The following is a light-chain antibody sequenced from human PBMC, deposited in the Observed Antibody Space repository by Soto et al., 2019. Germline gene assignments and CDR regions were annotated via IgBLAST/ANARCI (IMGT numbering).Light chain of an antibody. CDR2: DAS. Sequence: EIVLTQSPATLSLSPGERATLSCRASLSVSTYIAWYQQKPAQAPRLLIYDASNRATGIPARFSGSGAGTDFTLTISSLAPEDFAVYYCQPRYNWPLTFGGGTRVEIK. CDR1: LSVSTY. CDR3: QPRYNWPLT. J-gene: IGKJ4*01. V-gene: IGKV3-11*01.